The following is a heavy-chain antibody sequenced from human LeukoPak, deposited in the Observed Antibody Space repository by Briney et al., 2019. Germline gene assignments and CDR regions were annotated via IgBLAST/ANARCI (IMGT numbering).Heavy chain of an antibody. J-gene: IGHJ4*02. D-gene: IGHD3-10*01. CDR3: AILGSRITMVRGVISLDY. CDR1: GFTFSSYG. V-gene: IGHV3-30*02. CDR2: IRYDGSNK. Sequence: GGSLRLSCAASGFTFSSYGMHWVRQAPGKGLEWVAFIRYDGSNKYYADSVKGRFTISRDNSKNTLYLQMNSPRAEDTAVYYCAILGSRITMVRGVISLDYWGQGTLVTVSS.